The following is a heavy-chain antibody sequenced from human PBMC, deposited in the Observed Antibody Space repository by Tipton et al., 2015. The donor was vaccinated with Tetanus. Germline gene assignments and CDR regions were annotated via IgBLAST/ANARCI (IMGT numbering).Heavy chain of an antibody. J-gene: IGHJ5*02. D-gene: IGHD1-7*01. CDR1: GFTFSSYS. V-gene: IGHV3-33*06. Sequence: SLRLSCAASGFTFSSYSMNWVRQAPGKGLEWVAVIWYDGSNKYYADSVKGRFTISRDNSKNTLYLQMNSLRAEDTAVYYCAKDGGSRGDNWNFNWFDPWGQGTLVTVSS. CDR3: AKDGGSRGDNWNFNWFDP. CDR2: IWYDGSNK.